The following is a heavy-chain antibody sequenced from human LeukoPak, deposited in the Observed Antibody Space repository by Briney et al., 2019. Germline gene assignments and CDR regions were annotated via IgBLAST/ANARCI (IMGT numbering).Heavy chain of an antibody. D-gene: IGHD7-27*01. CDR3: ARAYWGSVDY. CDR2: INQDGSEK. CDR1: GFTFSSYW. Sequence: GGSLRLSCAASGFTFSSYWMSWVRQAPGKGLEWVANINQDGSEKYYVDSVKGRFTISRDNPKKSLYLQMNSLRDEDTAVYYCARAYWGSVDYWGQGTLVAVSS. J-gene: IGHJ4*02. V-gene: IGHV3-7*03.